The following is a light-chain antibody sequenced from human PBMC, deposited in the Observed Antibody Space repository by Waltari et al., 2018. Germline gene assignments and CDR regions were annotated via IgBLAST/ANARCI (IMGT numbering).Light chain of an antibody. CDR2: AAS. CDR1: QSISSY. V-gene: IGKV1-39*01. J-gene: IGKJ4*01. CDR3: QQSYSTPPLT. Sequence: DIQMTQSPSSLSASVGDRVTITCRSSQSISSYLNWYQQKPGKAPKLLIYAASSFQSGVPSRFSGSGSGTDFTLTISSLQPEDFATYYCQQSYSTPPLTFGGGTKVEIK.